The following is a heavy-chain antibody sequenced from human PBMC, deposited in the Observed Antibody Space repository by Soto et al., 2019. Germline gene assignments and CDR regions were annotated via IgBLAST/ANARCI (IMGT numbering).Heavy chain of an antibody. Sequence: GGSLRLSCATSGFTFRNNGISWVRQAPGKGLDWVSGISGSGRNTYYADSVKGRFTISRDNSKNTLFLQMNSLRVEDTAVYYCASAFGYWGQGTLVT. D-gene: IGHD3-16*01. CDR2: ISGSGRNT. J-gene: IGHJ4*02. CDR3: ASAFGY. CDR1: GFTFRNNG. V-gene: IGHV3-23*01.